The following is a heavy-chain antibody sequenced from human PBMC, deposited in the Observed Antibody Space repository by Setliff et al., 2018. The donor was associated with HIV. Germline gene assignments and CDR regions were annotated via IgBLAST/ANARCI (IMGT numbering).Heavy chain of an antibody. J-gene: IGHJ4*02. CDR1: GGSITSHY. D-gene: IGHD6-19*01. Sequence: SETLSLTCAVSGGSITSHYWSWIRQPPGKGLEWIGYIYYSGSTKYNPSLKSRVTISVDTSKNHFSLKLSSVTAADTAVYYCARDPSSGWYLFDYWGQGTLVTVSS. V-gene: IGHV4-59*11. CDR3: ARDPSSGWYLFDY. CDR2: IYYSGST.